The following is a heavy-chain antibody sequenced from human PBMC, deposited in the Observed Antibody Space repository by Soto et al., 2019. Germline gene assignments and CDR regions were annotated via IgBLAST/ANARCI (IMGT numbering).Heavy chain of an antibody. V-gene: IGHV6-1*01. J-gene: IGHJ4*02. CDR3: ARDPDSSGWFGFDY. Sequence: PSQTLSLTCAISGDSVSTNIAAWNWIRQSPSRGLEWLGRTYYRSKWINDYAVSVKSRITINPDTAKNQFSLQLNSVTPEDTAVYYCARDPDSSGWFGFDYWGQGTLVTVSS. CDR1: GDSVSTNIAA. CDR2: TYYRSKWIN. D-gene: IGHD6-19*01.